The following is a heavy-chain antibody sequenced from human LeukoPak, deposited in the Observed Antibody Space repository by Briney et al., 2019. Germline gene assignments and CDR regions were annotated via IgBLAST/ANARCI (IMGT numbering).Heavy chain of an antibody. CDR3: ARGQQLVRSFDY. V-gene: IGHV3-74*01. CDR1: GFTFSSYW. Sequence: PGGSLRLSCAASGFTFSSYWMHWVRQVPGRGLVWVSRVNSDGFSTSYADSVKGRFTISRDNTKNTLYLQMNSLRAEDTAVYYCARGQQLVRSFDYWGQGTLVTVSS. J-gene: IGHJ4*02. CDR2: VNSDGFST. D-gene: IGHD6-13*01.